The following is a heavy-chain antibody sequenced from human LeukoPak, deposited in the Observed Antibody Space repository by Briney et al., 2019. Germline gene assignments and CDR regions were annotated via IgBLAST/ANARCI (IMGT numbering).Heavy chain of an antibody. Sequence: PSETLSLTCTVSGGSISGYYWSWIRQPPGKGLEWIGHIYSSGSASYNPSLISRVTILVHTSKNQFSLRLTSVTPAYPAGYYFPRLHASRAEEFDPWGQGTPGTVSS. CDR2: IYSSGSA. D-gene: IGHD2-15*01. CDR1: GGSISGYY. CDR3: PRLHASRAEEFDP. J-gene: IGHJ5*02. V-gene: IGHV4-59*03.